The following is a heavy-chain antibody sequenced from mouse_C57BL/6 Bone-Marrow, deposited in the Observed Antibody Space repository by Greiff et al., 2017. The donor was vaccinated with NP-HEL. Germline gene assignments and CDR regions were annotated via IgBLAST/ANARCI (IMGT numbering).Heavy chain of an antibody. CDR3: AREGTRLDV. V-gene: IGHV3-6*01. Sequence: ESGPGLVKPSQSLSLTCSVTGYSITSGYYWNWIRQFPGNKLEWMGYISYDGSNNYNPSLKNRISITRDTSKNQFFLKLNSVTTEDTATYYCAREGTRLDVWGTGTTVTVSS. CDR1: GYSITSGYY. D-gene: IGHD2-13*01. CDR2: ISYDGSN. J-gene: IGHJ1*03.